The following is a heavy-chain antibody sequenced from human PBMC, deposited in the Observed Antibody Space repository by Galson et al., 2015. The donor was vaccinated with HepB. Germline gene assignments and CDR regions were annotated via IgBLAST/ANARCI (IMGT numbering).Heavy chain of an antibody. V-gene: IGHV2-5*02. J-gene: IGHJ6*02. Sequence: PALVKPTQTLTLTCTFSGFSLSTSGVGVGWIRQPPGKALEWLALIYWDDDKRYSPSLKSRLTITKDTSKNQVVLTMTNMDPVDTATYYCARIRAYYDYVWGSYRPGFGMDVWGQGTTVTVSS. D-gene: IGHD3-16*02. CDR2: IYWDDDK. CDR1: GFSLSTSGVG. CDR3: ARIRAYYDYVWGSYRPGFGMDV.